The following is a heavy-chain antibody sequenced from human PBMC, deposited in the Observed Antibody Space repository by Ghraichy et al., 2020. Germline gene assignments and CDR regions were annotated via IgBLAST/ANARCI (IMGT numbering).Heavy chain of an antibody. J-gene: IGHJ6*02. CDR1: GGSISSYY. CDR2: IYYSGST. Sequence: SETLSLTCTVSGGSISSYYWSWIRQPPGKGLEWIGYIYYSGSTNYNPSLKSRVTISVDTSKNQFSLKLSSVTAADTAVYYCARGYSPHYYYYGMDVWGQGTTVTVSS. V-gene: IGHV4-59*12. D-gene: IGHD1-1*01. CDR3: ARGYSPHYYYYGMDV.